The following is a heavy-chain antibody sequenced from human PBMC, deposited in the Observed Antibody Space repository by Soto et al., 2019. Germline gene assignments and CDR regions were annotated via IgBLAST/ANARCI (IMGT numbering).Heavy chain of an antibody. CDR3: ATYSTVVTPSTDY. D-gene: IGHD4-17*01. Sequence: ASVTVSCKVSGYTITDLSMHWVRQAPGKGLEWMGGFDPEDGETIYAQKFQGRVTMTEDTSTDTAYMELSSLRSEDTAVYYCATYSTVVTPSTDYWGQGTLVTVSS. J-gene: IGHJ4*02. V-gene: IGHV1-24*01. CDR2: FDPEDGET. CDR1: GYTITDLS.